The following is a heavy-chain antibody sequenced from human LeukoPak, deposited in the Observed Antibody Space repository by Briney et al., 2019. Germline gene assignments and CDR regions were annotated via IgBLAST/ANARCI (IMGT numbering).Heavy chain of an antibody. V-gene: IGHV4-59*01. CDR2: IYYSGST. Sequence: ETLSLTCTVSGGSISSYYWSWIRQPPGKGLEWIGYIYYSGSTNYNPSLKSRVTISVGTSKNQFSLKLSSVTAADTAVYYCAKPAKTDYADYWGQGTLVTVSS. J-gene: IGHJ4*02. D-gene: IGHD1-14*01. CDR3: AKPAKTDYADY. CDR1: GGSISSYY.